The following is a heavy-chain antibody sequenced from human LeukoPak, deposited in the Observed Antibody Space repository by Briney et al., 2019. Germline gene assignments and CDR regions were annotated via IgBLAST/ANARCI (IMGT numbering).Heavy chain of an antibody. Sequence: SETLSLTCAVYGVSFSGYYWGWIRQPPGKGLEWIGSIYYSGSTYYNPSLKSRVTISVDTSKNQFSLKLSSVTAADTAVYYCARRSDLVRTFDYWGQGTLVTVSS. CDR1: GVSFSGYY. CDR2: IYYSGST. J-gene: IGHJ4*02. V-gene: IGHV4-39*01. D-gene: IGHD6-13*01. CDR3: ARRSDLVRTFDY.